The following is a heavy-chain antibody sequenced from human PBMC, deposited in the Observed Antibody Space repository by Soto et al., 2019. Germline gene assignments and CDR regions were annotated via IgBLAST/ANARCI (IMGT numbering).Heavy chain of an antibody. D-gene: IGHD4-17*01. V-gene: IGHV4-59*13. CDR2: IYYSGGA. J-gene: IGHJ4*02. CDR3: ARAKSDYHTFDH. CDR1: GDSMGSYY. Sequence: PSETLSLTCTVSGDSMGSYYCSWVRQPPGKGLEWIGYIYYSGGATYYPSLRSRVTTSIDTSQNQFSLRPTAVTAADTAVYYCARAKSDYHTFDHWGQGTQVTVSS.